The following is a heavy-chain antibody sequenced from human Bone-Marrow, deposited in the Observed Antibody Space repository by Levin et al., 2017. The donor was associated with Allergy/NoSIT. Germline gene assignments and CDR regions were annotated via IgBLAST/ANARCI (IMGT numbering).Heavy chain of an antibody. V-gene: IGHV3-21*01. D-gene: IGHD6-6*01. Sequence: TPGGSLRLSCAASGFTLSAYSMNWVRQAPKRGLEWVSSISGSGSYIYYADSVKGRFTISRDNAKNSLYLQMNSLRAEDTAVYYCARDLAGTSSVNRWFDTGGQGTLVTVSA. CDR3: ARDLAGTSSVNRWFDT. CDR1: GFTLSAYS. J-gene: IGHJ5*02. CDR2: ISGSGSYI.